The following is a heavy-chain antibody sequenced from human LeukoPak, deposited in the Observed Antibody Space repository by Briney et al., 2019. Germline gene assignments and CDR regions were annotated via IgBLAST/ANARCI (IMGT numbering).Heavy chain of an antibody. J-gene: IGHJ4*02. Sequence: GGSLRLSCKASGFTIVDYAVHWVRQGPGEDLEWVSGLTWDLPNVVYADSVKGRFTISRDSAENSLYLQMDSLRPEDTALYYCVKAGGGHTSTSYFDNWGQGTLVTVSS. D-gene: IGHD1-26*01. CDR2: LTWDLPNV. CDR3: VKAGGGHTSTSYFDN. V-gene: IGHV3-9*01. CDR1: GFTIVDYA.